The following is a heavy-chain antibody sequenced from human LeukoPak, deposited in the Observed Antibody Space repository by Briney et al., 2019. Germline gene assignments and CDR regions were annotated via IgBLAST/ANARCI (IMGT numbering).Heavy chain of an antibody. CDR2: IYYSGST. Sequence: SETLSLTCTVSGGSISRYYWSWIRQPPGKGLEWIGYIYYSGSTNYNPSLKSRVTISVDTSKNQFSLKLSSVTAADTAVYYCARVLSKYSSVDAFDIWGQGTMVTVSS. J-gene: IGHJ3*02. CDR1: GGSISRYY. D-gene: IGHD6-19*01. V-gene: IGHV4-59*01. CDR3: ARVLSKYSSVDAFDI.